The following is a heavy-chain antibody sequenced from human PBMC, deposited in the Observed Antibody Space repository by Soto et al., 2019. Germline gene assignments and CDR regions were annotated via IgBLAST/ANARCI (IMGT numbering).Heavy chain of an antibody. CDR2: IYYSGST. CDR1: GGSISSSSYY. D-gene: IGHD2-15*01. J-gene: IGHJ6*02. V-gene: IGHV4-39*01. Sequence: SETLSLTCTVSGGSISSSSYYWGWIRQPPGKGLEWIGSIYYSGSTYYNPSLKSRVTISVDTSKNQFSLKLSSVTAADTAVYYCARAEIEEGAYWSGGSCYWYYYGMDVWGQGTTVTVSS. CDR3: ARAEIEEGAYWSGGSCYWYYYGMDV.